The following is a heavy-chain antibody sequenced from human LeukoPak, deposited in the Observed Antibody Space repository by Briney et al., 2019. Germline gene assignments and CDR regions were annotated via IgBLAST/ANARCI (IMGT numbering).Heavy chain of an antibody. CDR3: ARGYVSWFDP. V-gene: IGHV4-59*01. CDR1: GGSFSGYY. D-gene: IGHD2-2*01. Sequence: TSETLSLTCAVYGGSFSGYYWSWIRQPPGKGLEWIGYIYYSGSTNYNPSLKSRVTISVDTSKNQFSLKLRSVTAADTAVYYCARGYVSWFDPWGQGTLVTVSS. CDR2: IYYSGST. J-gene: IGHJ5*02.